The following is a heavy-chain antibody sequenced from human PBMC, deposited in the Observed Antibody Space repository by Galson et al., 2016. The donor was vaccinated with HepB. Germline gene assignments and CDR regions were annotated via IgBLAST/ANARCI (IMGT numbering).Heavy chain of an antibody. J-gene: IGHJ4*02. CDR3: AHSASFTYDYGDYGGGFDD. D-gene: IGHD4-17*01. CDR2: IYWNDDK. Sequence: PALVKPTQTLTLTCLYSGISLTTSGVGVAWIRQPPGKALEWLAVIYWNDDKRYSPSLKNRLTITKDTSKNQVVLTMTNMDPVETATYYCAHSASFTYDYGDYGGGFDDGGQGTLVTVSS. CDR1: GISLTTSGVG. V-gene: IGHV2-5*01.